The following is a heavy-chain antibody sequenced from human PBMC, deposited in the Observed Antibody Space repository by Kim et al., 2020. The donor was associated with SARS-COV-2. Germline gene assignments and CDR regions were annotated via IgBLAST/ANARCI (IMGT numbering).Heavy chain of an antibody. Sequence: GGSLRLSCAASGFSFSDYYINWIRQTPDKGLEWLSYISHTSRTIYYADSVRGRFTISRDNAKMSAFLQMDNLRIEDTAMYYCAGRVWDGHGYPLFDSWGQGTLITVSS. V-gene: IGHV3-11*04. D-gene: IGHD3-22*01. J-gene: IGHJ4*02. CDR1: GFSFSDYY. CDR2: ISHTSRTI. CDR3: AGRVWDGHGYPLFDS.